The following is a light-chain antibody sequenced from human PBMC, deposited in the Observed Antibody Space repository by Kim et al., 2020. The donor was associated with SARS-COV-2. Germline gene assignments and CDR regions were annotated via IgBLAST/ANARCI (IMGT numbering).Light chain of an antibody. CDR2: YDS. Sequence: PGQTARITCGGNNIGGHSVHWYQQKPGQAPVLVMYYDSDRPSGIPERFSGSKSANTATLTISRVEAGDEADYYCQVWDTDNDHYVFGTGTKVTVL. V-gene: IGLV3-21*01. CDR3: QVWDTDNDHYV. J-gene: IGLJ1*01. CDR1: NIGGHS.